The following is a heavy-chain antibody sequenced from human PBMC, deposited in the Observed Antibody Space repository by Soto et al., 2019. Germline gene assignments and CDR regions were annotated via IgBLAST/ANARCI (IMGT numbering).Heavy chain of an antibody. D-gene: IGHD2-21*02. CDR3: ARDRTGAYCGGDCYFDP. V-gene: IGHV1-18*01. Sequence: QVQLVQSGAEVKKPGASVKVSCKASGYTFTSYGISWVRQAPGQGLEWMGWISAYNGNTNYAQKLQGRVTMTTDTSTSTAYMELRSLRSDDTAVYYCARDRTGAYCGGDCYFDPWGQGTLVTVSS. J-gene: IGHJ4*02. CDR1: GYTFTSYG. CDR2: ISAYNGNT.